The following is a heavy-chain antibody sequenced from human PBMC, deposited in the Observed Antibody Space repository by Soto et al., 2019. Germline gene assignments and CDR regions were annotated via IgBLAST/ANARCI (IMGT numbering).Heavy chain of an antibody. J-gene: IGHJ4*02. Sequence: EVQLLESGGGLVQPGGSLRLSCAASGFTFRSYAMNWVRPAPGKGLEWVAVISGSGGSAYYADSVKGLFTISRDNSKNTLDLQMNSLRAEEKDVYDGARRNGGWDFDYWGQGALVSVS. CDR2: ISGSGGSA. CDR1: GFTFRSYA. CDR3: ARRNGGWDFDY. D-gene: IGHD6-19*01. V-gene: IGHV3-23*01.